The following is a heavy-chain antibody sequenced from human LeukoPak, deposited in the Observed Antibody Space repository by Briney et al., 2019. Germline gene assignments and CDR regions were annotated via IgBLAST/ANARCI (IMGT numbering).Heavy chain of an antibody. J-gene: IGHJ4*02. CDR2: IYYSGST. Sequence: PSDTLSLTCTVSGGSISSYYWSWIRQPPAKGLEWIGYIYYSGSTNYNPSLKGRVTISVDTSKNQFSLKLSAVTAADTAVYYCARELLLVGYSYGLELDCWGQGTLVTVSS. CDR1: GGSISSYY. D-gene: IGHD5-18*01. V-gene: IGHV4-59*01. CDR3: ARELLLVGYSYGLELDC.